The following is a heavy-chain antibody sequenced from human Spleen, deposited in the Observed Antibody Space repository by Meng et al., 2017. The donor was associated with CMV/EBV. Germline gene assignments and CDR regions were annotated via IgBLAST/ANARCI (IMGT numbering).Heavy chain of an antibody. V-gene: IGHV1-69*05. CDR2: IIPIFSSP. D-gene: IGHD3-3*01. CDR3: ARDKDDFWSGYYVGEGSYYYGMDV. CDR1: GGTFSDYA. Sequence: SVKVSCKASGGTFSDYAVIWVRQAPGQGLEWMGGIIPIFSSPNYAQRFQGRVSLTTDESTSTAYMELSSLRSDDTAVYYCARDKDDFWSGYYVGEGSYYYGMDVWGQGTTVTVSS. J-gene: IGHJ6*02.